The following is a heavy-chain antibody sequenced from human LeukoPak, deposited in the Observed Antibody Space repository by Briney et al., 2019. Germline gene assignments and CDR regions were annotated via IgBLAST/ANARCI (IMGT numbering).Heavy chain of an antibody. D-gene: IGHD3-10*01. CDR3: ARSTMVRGVPFYYYGMDV. Sequence: SGPALVKPTQTLTLTCTFSGFSLSTSGMCVGWIRQPPGKALEWLALIDWDDDKYYSTSLKTRLTISKDTSKNQVVLTMTNMDPVDTATYYCARSTMVRGVPFYYYGMDVWGKGTTVTVSS. V-gene: IGHV2-70*01. CDR2: IDWDDDK. J-gene: IGHJ6*04. CDR1: GFSLSTSGMC.